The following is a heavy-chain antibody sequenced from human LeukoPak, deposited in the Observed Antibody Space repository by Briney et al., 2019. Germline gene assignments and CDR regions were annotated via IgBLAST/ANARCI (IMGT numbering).Heavy chain of an antibody. CDR2: IDDSGNA. CDR3: ARSDYHNSGSHTVFDAFDI. CDR1: GGSISRYY. V-gene: IGHV4-59*01. D-gene: IGHD3-10*01. Sequence: SETLSLTCTVSGGSISRYYRSWIRRPPGKVLECIGYIDDSGNANYNPSLKSQVTISVDKSKNQFSLKLSFVTAADTAMYYCARSDYHNSGSHTVFDAFDILGQGTRVTVSS. J-gene: IGHJ3*02.